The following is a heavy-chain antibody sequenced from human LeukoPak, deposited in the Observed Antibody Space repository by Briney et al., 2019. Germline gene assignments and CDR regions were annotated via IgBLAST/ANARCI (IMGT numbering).Heavy chain of an antibody. V-gene: IGHV3-48*03. D-gene: IGHD3-10*01. J-gene: IGHJ5*02. CDR1: GLSISSYE. CDR2: TSSTGRIT. CDR3: ARGHYYGSGSYYSPCWFDP. Sequence: GGSLRLSCVVSGLSISSYEMNWVRQAPGKGLEWVSYTSSTGRITYYADSVKGRFTISRDNSKNTLYLQMNSLRAEDTAVYYCARGHYYGSGSYYSPCWFDPWGQGTLVTVSS.